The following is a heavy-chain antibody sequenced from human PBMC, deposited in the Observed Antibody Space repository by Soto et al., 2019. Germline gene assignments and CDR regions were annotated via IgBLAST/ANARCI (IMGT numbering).Heavy chain of an antibody. V-gene: IGHV3-21*01. Sequence: PGGSLRLSCAASGFTFSSYSMNWVRQAPGKGLEWVSSISSNSSYIYYADSVKGRFTISRDNAKNSLYLQMNSLRAEDTAVYYCAREGEYSSSWPRVRFDPWGQGTLVTVSS. CDR2: ISSNSSYI. CDR3: AREGEYSSSWPRVRFDP. D-gene: IGHD6-13*01. J-gene: IGHJ5*02. CDR1: GFTFSSYS.